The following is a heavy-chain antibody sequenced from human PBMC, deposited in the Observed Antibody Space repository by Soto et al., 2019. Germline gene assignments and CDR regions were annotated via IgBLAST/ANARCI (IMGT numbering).Heavy chain of an antibody. D-gene: IGHD4-17*01. CDR2: ISGSGATT. V-gene: IGHV3-23*01. CDR3: AKGLRDYYGMDV. CDR1: GFTFSSYA. J-gene: IGHJ6*02. Sequence: PGGSLRLSCAASGFTFSSYAMSWVRQPPGKGLEWVSAISGSGATTYYADSVKGWFTISRDNSKNTLYLQMNSLRAEDTAVYYCAKGLRDYYGMDVWGQGTTVTVSS.